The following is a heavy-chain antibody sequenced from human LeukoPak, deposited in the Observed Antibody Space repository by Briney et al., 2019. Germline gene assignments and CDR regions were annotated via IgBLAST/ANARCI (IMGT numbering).Heavy chain of an antibody. CDR2: INNDGSST. CDR1: GFTFTRYW. V-gene: IGHV3-74*01. Sequence: GGSLRLSCAASGFTFTRYWMHWVRQVPGKGLVWVSRINNDGSSTNYADSVKGRFTISRDNAKNSLYLQMNSLRAEDTAVYYCAELGITMIGGVWGKGTTVTISS. J-gene: IGHJ6*04. D-gene: IGHD3-10*02. CDR3: AELGITMIGGV.